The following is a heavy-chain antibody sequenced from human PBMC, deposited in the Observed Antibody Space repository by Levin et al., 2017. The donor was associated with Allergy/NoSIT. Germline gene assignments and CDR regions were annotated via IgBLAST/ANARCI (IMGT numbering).Heavy chain of an antibody. CDR3: AKDTAPLLNEVSTIFGVVTYYYYGMDV. CDR2: ISWNSGSI. CDR1: GFTFDDYA. V-gene: IGHV3-9*01. Sequence: GGSLRLSCAASGFTFDDYAMHWVRQAPGKGLEWVSGISWNSGSIGYADSVKGRFTISRDNAKNSLYLQMNSLRAEDTALYYCAKDTAPLLNEVSTIFGVVTYYYYGMDVWGQGTTVTVSS. D-gene: IGHD3-3*01. J-gene: IGHJ6*02.